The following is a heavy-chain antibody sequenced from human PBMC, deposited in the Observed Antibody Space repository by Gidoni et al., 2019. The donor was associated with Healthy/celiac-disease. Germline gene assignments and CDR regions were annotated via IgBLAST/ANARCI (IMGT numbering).Heavy chain of an antibody. V-gene: IGHV1-8*01. CDR3: ARGRTKCSGGSCYSWWFDP. CDR1: GYTFTSYD. J-gene: IGHJ5*02. D-gene: IGHD2-15*01. Sequence: QVQLVQSGAEVKKPGVSVKVSCKASGYTFTSYDINWVRQATGQGPEWMGWMNPNSGNTGYAQKFQGRVTMTRNTSISTAYMELSSLRSEDTAVYYCARGRTKCSGGSCYSWWFDPWGQGTLVTVSS. CDR2: MNPNSGNT.